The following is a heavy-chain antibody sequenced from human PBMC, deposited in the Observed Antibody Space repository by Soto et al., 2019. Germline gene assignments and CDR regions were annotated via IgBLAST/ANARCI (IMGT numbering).Heavy chain of an antibody. J-gene: IGHJ3*02. V-gene: IGHV3-30-3*01. CDR1: GFTFSSYA. CDR2: ISYDGSNK. Sequence: QVQLVESGGGVVQPGRSLRLSCAASGFTFSSYAMHWVRQAPGKGLAWVAVISYDGSNKYYADSVKGRFTISRDNSKNTLYLQMNSLRAEDTAVYYCARGLFPTYVWGHGAFDIWCQGTMVTVSS. CDR3: ARGLFPTYVWGHGAFDI. D-gene: IGHD3-16*01.